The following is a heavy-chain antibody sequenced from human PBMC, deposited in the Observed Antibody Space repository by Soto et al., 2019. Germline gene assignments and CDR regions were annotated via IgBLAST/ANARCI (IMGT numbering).Heavy chain of an antibody. CDR2: IFWNDDK. CDR1: GFSLSTSGVG. Sequence: GSGPTLVNPTQTLRLTCTFSGFSLSTSGVGVGWIRQPPGKALEWLALIFWNDDKRYSPSLKSSLTITKDTSKNQVVLTMTNMDPVDTATYYCAHRPGSSSWYYFDYWGQGTLVTVSS. CDR3: AHRPGSSSWYYFDY. D-gene: IGHD6-13*01. J-gene: IGHJ4*02. V-gene: IGHV2-5*01.